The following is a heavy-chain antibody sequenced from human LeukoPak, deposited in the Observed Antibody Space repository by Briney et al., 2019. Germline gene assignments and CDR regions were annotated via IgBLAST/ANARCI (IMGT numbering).Heavy chain of an antibody. CDR1: GFTFSSYW. V-gene: IGHV3-23*01. Sequence: GGSLRLSCAASGFTFSSYWMSWVRQAPGKGLEWVSAISGSGGNTYYADSVKGRFTISRDNSKNTLYLQMTSLTAEDTAVYYCAKAEPVGSFSAYYYYGMDVWGQGTTVTVSS. CDR2: ISGSGGNT. D-gene: IGHD3-10*01. CDR3: AKAEPVGSFSAYYYYGMDV. J-gene: IGHJ6*02.